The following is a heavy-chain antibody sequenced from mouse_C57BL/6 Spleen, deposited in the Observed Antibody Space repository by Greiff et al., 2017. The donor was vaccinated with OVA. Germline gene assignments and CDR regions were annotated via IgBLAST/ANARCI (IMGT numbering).Heavy chain of an antibody. Sequence: QVQLQQSGAELVRPGASVTLSCKASGYTFTDYEMHWVKQTPVHGLEWIGAIDPETGGTAYNQKFKGKAILTADKSSSTAYMELRSLTSEDSAVYYCTRSGTVVPMDYWGQGTSVTVSS. CDR3: TRSGTVVPMDY. D-gene: IGHD1-1*01. V-gene: IGHV1-15*01. CDR1: GYTFTDYE. J-gene: IGHJ4*01. CDR2: IDPETGGT.